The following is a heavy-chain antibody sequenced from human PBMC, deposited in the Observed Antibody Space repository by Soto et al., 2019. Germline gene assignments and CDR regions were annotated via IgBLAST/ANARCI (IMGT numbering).Heavy chain of an antibody. V-gene: IGHV4-30-2*01. CDR1: GGSISSGGYS. CDR3: TNSGSYYGMDV. CDR2: IYHSGST. J-gene: IGHJ6*02. D-gene: IGHD3-10*01. Sequence: KTSETLSLTCAVSGGSISSGGYSWSWIRQPPGKGLEWIGYIYHSGSTYYNPSLKSRVTISVDRSRNQFSLKLSSVTAADTAVYYCTNSGSYYGMDVWGQGTTVTVSS.